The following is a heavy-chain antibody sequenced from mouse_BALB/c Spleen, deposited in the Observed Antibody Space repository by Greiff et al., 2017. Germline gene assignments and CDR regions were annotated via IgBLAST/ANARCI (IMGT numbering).Heavy chain of an antibody. CDR3: ARSEYDGFDY. V-gene: IGHV5-17*02. J-gene: IGHJ2*01. CDR1: GFTFSSFG. CDR2: ISSGSSTI. Sequence: EVKLVESGGGLVQPGGSRKLSCAASGFTFSSFGMHWVRQAPEKGLEWVAYISSGSSTIYYADTVKGRFTISRDNPKNTLFLQMTSLRSEDTAMYYCARSEYDGFDYWGQGTTLTVSS. D-gene: IGHD2-14*01.